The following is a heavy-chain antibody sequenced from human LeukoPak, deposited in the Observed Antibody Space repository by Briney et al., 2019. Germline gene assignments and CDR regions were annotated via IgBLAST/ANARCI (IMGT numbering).Heavy chain of an antibody. D-gene: IGHD2/OR15-2a*01. Sequence: KPGGSLRLSCAVSGFTFTNAWINWVRQAPGKGLEWVGRVRAKTDGGTTEYAAPVKGRFSISRDDSTNTVYLQMNSLITEDTAIYYCAADTPVPLAQIDYWGQGALVTVSS. CDR1: GFTFTNAW. V-gene: IGHV3-15*01. CDR2: VRAKTDGGTT. CDR3: AADTPVPLAQIDY. J-gene: IGHJ4*02.